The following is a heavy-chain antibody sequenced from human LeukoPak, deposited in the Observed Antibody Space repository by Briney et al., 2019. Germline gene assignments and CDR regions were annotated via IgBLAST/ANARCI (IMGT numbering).Heavy chain of an antibody. Sequence: GRSLRLSCAASGFTFSSYGMHWVRQAPGKGLEWVAVISYDGSNKYYADSVKGRFTVSRDNAENSVVLQMNSLSLDDTAVYYCARTPASGLLDYWGQGTLVTVSS. CDR1: GFTFSSYG. V-gene: IGHV3-30*03. D-gene: IGHD2-2*01. CDR2: ISYDGSNK. CDR3: ARTPASGLLDY. J-gene: IGHJ4*02.